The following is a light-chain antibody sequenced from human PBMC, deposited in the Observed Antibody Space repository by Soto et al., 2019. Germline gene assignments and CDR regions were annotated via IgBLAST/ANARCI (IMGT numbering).Light chain of an antibody. V-gene: IGLV2-14*01. Sequence: QSVLTQPASVSGSPGQSITISCTGTSSDVGGYNYVSWYQQHPGKAPKLMIYEVSNRPSGVSNRSSGSKSGNTASLTISGLQAEDEADYYCSSYTSSSSSVVFGGGTKLTVL. J-gene: IGLJ2*01. CDR2: EVS. CDR3: SSYTSSSSSVV. CDR1: SSDVGGYNY.